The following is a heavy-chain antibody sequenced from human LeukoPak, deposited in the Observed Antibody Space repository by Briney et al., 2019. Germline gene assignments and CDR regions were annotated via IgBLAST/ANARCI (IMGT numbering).Heavy chain of an antibody. CDR3: ARDGYYYGSGSYLPD. V-gene: IGHV1-46*01. J-gene: IGHJ4*02. Sequence: ASVKVSCKASGYTFTSYYMHWVRQAPGQGLEWMGIINPSGGSTSYARKFQGRVTMTRDTSTSTVYMELSSLRSEDTAVYYCARDGYYYGSGSYLPDWGQGTLVTVSS. CDR1: GYTFTSYY. D-gene: IGHD3-10*01. CDR2: INPSGGST.